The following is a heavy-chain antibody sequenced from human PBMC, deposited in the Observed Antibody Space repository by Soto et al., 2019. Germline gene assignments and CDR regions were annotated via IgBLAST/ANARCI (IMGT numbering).Heavy chain of an antibody. CDR2: IYPGESDT. Sequence: GESQKISCKGSGYSFTNYWIGWVRQMPGKDLEWMGIIYPGESDTRYSPSFQGQVTISADKSISTSYLQWSSLKASDTAMYYCARHNPPNYYGSGTRMDVWGQGTTVTSP. D-gene: IGHD3-10*01. CDR1: GYSFTNYW. V-gene: IGHV5-51*01. CDR3: ARHNPPNYYGSGTRMDV. J-gene: IGHJ6*02.